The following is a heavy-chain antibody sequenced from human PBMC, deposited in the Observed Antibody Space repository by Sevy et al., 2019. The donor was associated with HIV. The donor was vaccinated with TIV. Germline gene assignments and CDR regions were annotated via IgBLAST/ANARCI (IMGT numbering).Heavy chain of an antibody. V-gene: IGHV3-72*01. Sequence: GGFLRLSCVASGFTFSDHYMECVRQAPGKGLEWVGRTRNKADGYTTEYAASVKGRFTISRDESKNSLYVQMNSLKAEDSAVYYCATHAGLASAGRVFDYWGQGTSVTVSS. CDR2: TRNKADGYTT. D-gene: IGHD6-13*01. CDR3: ATHAGLASAGRVFDY. CDR1: GFTFSDHY. J-gene: IGHJ4*02.